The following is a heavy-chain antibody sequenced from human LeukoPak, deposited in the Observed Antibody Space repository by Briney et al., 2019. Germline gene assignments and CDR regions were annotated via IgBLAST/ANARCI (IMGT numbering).Heavy chain of an antibody. D-gene: IGHD3-16*01. CDR2: IYYSGST. Sequence: PSETLSLTCTVSGGSISSYYWSWIRQPPGKGLEWIGYIYYSGSTNYNPSLKSRVTISVDTSKNQFSLKLGSVTAADTAVYYCARSQGDWFDPWGQGTLVTVSS. V-gene: IGHV4-59*01. CDR3: ARSQGDWFDP. CDR1: GGSISSYY. J-gene: IGHJ5*02.